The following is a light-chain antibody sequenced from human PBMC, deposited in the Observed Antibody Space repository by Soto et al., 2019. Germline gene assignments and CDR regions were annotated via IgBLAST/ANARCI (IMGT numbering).Light chain of an antibody. Sequence: QSVLTQSPSVSAAPGQKVTISCSGSSSNIGNNYVSWYQQLPGTAPKLLIYDNNKRPSGIPDRFSGSKSGTTATLVITGLQTGDEAEYYCGTWDTSLSDWVFGRGTKLTVL. J-gene: IGLJ3*02. CDR3: GTWDTSLSDWV. V-gene: IGLV1-51*01. CDR1: SSNIGNNY. CDR2: DNN.